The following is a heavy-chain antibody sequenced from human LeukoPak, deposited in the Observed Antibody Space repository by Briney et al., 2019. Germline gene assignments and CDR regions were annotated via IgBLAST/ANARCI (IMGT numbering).Heavy chain of an antibody. CDR1: GFSFSSYA. Sequence: GGSLRLSCATSGFSFSSYAMSWVRQAPGKGLEWVSSISTSSSYIYYADSVKGRFTISRDNARNSLYLQMNTLRAEDTAVYSCARGADGVSSNSRGWFDPWGQGTLVTVSS. CDR2: ISTSSSYI. D-gene: IGHD2-15*01. CDR3: ARGADGVSSNSRGWFDP. J-gene: IGHJ5*02. V-gene: IGHV3-21*01.